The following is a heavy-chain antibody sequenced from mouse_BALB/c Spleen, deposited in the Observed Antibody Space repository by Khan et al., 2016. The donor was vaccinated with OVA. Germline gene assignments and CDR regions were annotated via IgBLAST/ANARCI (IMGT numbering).Heavy chain of an antibody. J-gene: IGHJ2*01. CDR3: ARPAYDGYYDY. V-gene: IGHV1S137*01. CDR1: GYTFTDYA. D-gene: IGHD2-3*01. CDR2: INTYSGNT. Sequence: QVQLQQSGPELVRPGVSVKISCKGSGYTFTDYAMYWVKQSHAKSLEWIGLINTYSGNTNYNQKFKGKATMTVDKSSSTAYMELARLTSEDSAIYYCARPAYDGYYDYWGQGTTLTVSS.